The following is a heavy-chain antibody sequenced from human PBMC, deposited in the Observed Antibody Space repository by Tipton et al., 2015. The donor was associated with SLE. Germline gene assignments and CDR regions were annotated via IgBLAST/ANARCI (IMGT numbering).Heavy chain of an antibody. CDR3: ARARRGGSGSYTLFDY. Sequence: GSLRLSCPASGFTFSDYYMSWIRQAPGKGLEWVSYISSSGSTIYYADSVKGRFTISRDNAKNSLYLQMNSLRSDDTAVYYCARARRGGSGSYTLFDYWGQGTLVTVSS. J-gene: IGHJ4*02. D-gene: IGHD3-10*01. CDR2: ISSSGSTI. CDR1: GFTFSDYY. V-gene: IGHV3-11*01.